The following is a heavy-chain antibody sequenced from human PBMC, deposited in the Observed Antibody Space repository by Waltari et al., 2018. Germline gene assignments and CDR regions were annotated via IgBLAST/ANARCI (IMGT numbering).Heavy chain of an antibody. Sequence: EVQLVESGGGLVQPGRSLRLSCAASGFTFDDYAMHWVRQAPGKGLGWVSGISWNSGSIGYADSVKGRFTISRDNAKNSLYLQMNSLRAEDMALYYCARGVVYYYYYYGMDVWGQGTTVTVSS. D-gene: IGHD2-15*01. V-gene: IGHV3-9*03. CDR3: ARGVVYYYYYYGMDV. CDR2: ISWNSGSI. J-gene: IGHJ6*02. CDR1: GFTFDDYA.